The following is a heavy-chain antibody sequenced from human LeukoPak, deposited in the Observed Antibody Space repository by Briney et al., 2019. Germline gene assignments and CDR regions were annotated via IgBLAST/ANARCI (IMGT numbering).Heavy chain of an antibody. J-gene: IGHJ6*03. CDR2: INAGNGNT. CDR3: ARGNYEFLEAIHYYTDV. D-gene: IGHD3-3*01. V-gene: IGHV1-3*01. Sequence: ASVKVSCKASGYTFTSYAMHWVRQAPGQRLEWMGWINAGNGNTKYSQKFQGRVTITRDTSASTAYMELSSLRSEDTAVYYCARGNYEFLEAIHYYTDVWGKGTTVTVSS. CDR1: GYTFTSYA.